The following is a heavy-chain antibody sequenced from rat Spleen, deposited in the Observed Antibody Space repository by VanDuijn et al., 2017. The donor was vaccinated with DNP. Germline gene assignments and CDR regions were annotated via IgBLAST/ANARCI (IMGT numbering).Heavy chain of an antibody. CDR3: ARSPYSSYMGAMDA. CDR1: GFTFSNYD. D-gene: IGHD1-2*01. CDR2: ISPSGGST. V-gene: IGHV5S13*01. J-gene: IGHJ4*01. Sequence: EVQLVESGGGLVQPGRSLKLSCAASGFTFSNYDMAWVRQAPTKGLEWVASISPSGGSTYYRDSVKGRFTVSRDNAKNTQYLQMDSLRSEDTATYYCARSPYSSYMGAMDAWGQGSSVTVSS.